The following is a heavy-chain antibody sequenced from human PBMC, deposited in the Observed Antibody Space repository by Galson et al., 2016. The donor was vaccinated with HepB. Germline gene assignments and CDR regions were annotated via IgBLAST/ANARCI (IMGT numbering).Heavy chain of an antibody. Sequence: SETLSLTCIVSGGSMTGSSYYWGWIRQPPGKGLEWIGAINYSETTHYQPSLKSRVTISVDMSKHQFSLSLSFVTAADTAVYYCVRQKRYCSSVKCNIDYFGMDVWGQGTTVIVSS. CDR1: GGSMTGSSYY. CDR2: INYSETT. J-gene: IGHJ6*02. V-gene: IGHV4-39*01. CDR3: VRQKRYCSSVKCNIDYFGMDV. D-gene: IGHD2-2*01.